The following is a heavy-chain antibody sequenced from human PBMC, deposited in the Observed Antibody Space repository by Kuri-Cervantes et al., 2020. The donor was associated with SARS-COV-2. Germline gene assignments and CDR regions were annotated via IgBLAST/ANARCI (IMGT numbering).Heavy chain of an antibody. J-gene: IGHJ5*02. CDR2: ISSSSSYI. Sequence: GGSLRLSCEVSGFLFSASAIHWVRQASGKGPEWVSSISSSSSYIYYADSVKGRFTISRDNAKNSLYLQMNSLRAEDTAVYYCAREWTLPYSPNWFDPWGQGTLVTVSS. CDR1: GFLFSASA. V-gene: IGHV3-21*01. D-gene: IGHD6-13*01. CDR3: AREWTLPYSPNWFDP.